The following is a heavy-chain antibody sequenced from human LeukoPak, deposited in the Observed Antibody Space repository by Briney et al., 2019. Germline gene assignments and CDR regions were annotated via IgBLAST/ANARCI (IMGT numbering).Heavy chain of an antibody. Sequence: GGSLRLSCAASGFTFSDYYMSWIRQAPGKGLEWVSYISSSGSTIYYADSVKGRFTISRDNSKNTLYLQMNSLRAEDTAVYYCAKDQDYYGSGSYFDYYMDVWGKGTTVTVSS. J-gene: IGHJ6*03. CDR2: ISSSGSTI. CDR3: AKDQDYYGSGSYFDYYMDV. D-gene: IGHD3-10*01. V-gene: IGHV3-11*04. CDR1: GFTFSDYY.